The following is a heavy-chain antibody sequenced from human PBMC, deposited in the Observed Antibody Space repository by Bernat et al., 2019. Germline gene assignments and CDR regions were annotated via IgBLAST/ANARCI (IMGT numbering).Heavy chain of an antibody. Sequence: EVQVVTSGGGLVQPGESLRLSCVASGFTVGDHHMNWVRQAPGKGLEWVAVIYNGGATYYADSVQGRFTISRDSSKNTVYLQMSGLRAEDTAVYYCSGYGGNSVWDQGTRVTVSS. D-gene: IGHD2-21*02. CDR3: SGYGGNSV. J-gene: IGHJ4*02. V-gene: IGHV3-66*01. CDR2: IYNGGAT. CDR1: GFTVGDHH.